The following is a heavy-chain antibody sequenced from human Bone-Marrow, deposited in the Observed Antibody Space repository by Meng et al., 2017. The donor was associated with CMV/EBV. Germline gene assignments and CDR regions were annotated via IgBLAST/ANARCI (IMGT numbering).Heavy chain of an antibody. V-gene: IGHV3-33*03. Sequence: GGSLRLSCAASGFNFSSYGLHWVRQAPGKGLEWMAAIWFNGNKKYYADSVKGRFIISRDNSKNTLYLQMNSLRAEDTAVYYCANPASSSWPNWFDPWGQGTLVTVSS. CDR3: ANPASSSWPNWFDP. CDR1: GFNFSSYG. J-gene: IGHJ5*02. CDR2: IWFNGNKK. D-gene: IGHD6-13*01.